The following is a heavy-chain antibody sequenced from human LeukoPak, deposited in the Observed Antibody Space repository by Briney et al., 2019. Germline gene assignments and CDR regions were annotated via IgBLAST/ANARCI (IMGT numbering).Heavy chain of an antibody. J-gene: IGHJ4*02. CDR3: ARDIGSGTTGTTGVLVN. Sequence: PGGSLRLSCAASGFSLSSYWMHWVRQSPGKGLAWVSCINSDGSTTSYADSVKGRFTISRDNAKNSLYLQMSSLRAEDTAVYYCARDIGSGTTGTTGVLVNWGQGTLVTVSS. V-gene: IGHV3-74*01. D-gene: IGHD1-1*01. CDR1: GFSLSSYW. CDR2: INSDGSTT.